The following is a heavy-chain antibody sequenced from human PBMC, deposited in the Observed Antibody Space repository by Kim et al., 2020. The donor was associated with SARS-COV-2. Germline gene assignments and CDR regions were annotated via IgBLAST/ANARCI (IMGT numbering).Heavy chain of an antibody. V-gene: IGHV3-23*01. D-gene: IGHD3-9*01. J-gene: IGHJ6*02. CDR2: ISGSGGST. CDR1: GFTFSSYA. Sequence: GGSLRLSCAASGFTFSSYAMSWVRQAPGKGLEWVSAISGSGGSTYYADSVKGRFTISRDNSKNTLYLQMNSLRAEDTAVYYCAKGHYDILSYYYGMDVWGQGTTVTVSS. CDR3: AKGHYDILSYYYGMDV.